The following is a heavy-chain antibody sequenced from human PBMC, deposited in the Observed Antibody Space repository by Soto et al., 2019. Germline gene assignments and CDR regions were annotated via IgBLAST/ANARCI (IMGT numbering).Heavy chain of an antibody. CDR1: GGSFSGYQ. CDR2: INDSGNI. D-gene: IGHD3-10*01. J-gene: IGHJ6*03. CDR3: ARGLILWFGEFSRRGGYYYYMDV. Sequence: QVQLQQWGAGLLKPSETLSLTCAVYGGSFSGYQWSWIRQTPGKGLEWIGEINDSGNINYNPSLKSRVTILADTAKKQISLKLSSVTAADTAVYYCARGLILWFGEFSRRGGYYYYMDVWGTGTTVTVSS. V-gene: IGHV4-34*01.